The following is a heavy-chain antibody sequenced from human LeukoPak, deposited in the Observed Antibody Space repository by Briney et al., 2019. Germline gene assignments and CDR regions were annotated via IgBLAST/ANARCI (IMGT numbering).Heavy chain of an antibody. CDR3: VRSSGSMDV. CDR1: GFIFSSYA. J-gene: IGHJ6*02. V-gene: IGHV3-64D*06. CDR2: ISNNGGTT. Sequence: GGSLRLSCSASGFIFSSYAMYWVRQAPGKGLEYVSAISNNGGTTYYADSVKGRFTISRDNSKNTLYLRMSSLRPEDTAVYYCVRSSGSMDVWGQGTTVTVSS. D-gene: IGHD3-10*01.